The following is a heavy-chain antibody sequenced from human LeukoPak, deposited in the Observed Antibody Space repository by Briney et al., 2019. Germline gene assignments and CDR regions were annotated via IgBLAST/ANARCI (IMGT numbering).Heavy chain of an antibody. Sequence: PSETLSLTCAVYGGSFSGYYWSWIRQPPGKGLEWIEEINHSGSTNYNPSLKSRVTISVDTSKNQFSLKLSSVTAADTAVYYCARLGNYYGSGTYWDSWGQGTLVTVSS. D-gene: IGHD3-10*01. J-gene: IGHJ4*02. V-gene: IGHV4-34*01. CDR2: INHSGST. CDR3: ARLGNYYGSGTYWDS. CDR1: GGSFSGYY.